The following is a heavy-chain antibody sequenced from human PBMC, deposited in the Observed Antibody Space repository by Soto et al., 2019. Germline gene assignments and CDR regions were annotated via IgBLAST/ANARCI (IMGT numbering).Heavy chain of an antibody. Sequence: LRLSCAASGFTFSSYAMSWVRQAPGKGLEWVSAISGSGGSTYYADSVKGRFTISRDNSKNTLYLQMNSLRAEDTAVYYCAKAKWLPYHYYYYGMDVWGQGTTVTV. CDR3: AKAKWLPYHYYYYGMDV. V-gene: IGHV3-23*01. CDR1: GFTFSSYA. D-gene: IGHD5-18*01. J-gene: IGHJ6*02. CDR2: ISGSGGST.